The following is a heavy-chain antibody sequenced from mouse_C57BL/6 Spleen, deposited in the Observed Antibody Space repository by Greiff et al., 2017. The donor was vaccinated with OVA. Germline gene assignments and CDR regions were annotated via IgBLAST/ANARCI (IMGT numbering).Heavy chain of an antibody. V-gene: IGHV1-15*01. D-gene: IGHD1-1*01. J-gene: IGHJ3*01. CDR2: IDPETGGT. Sequence: VHLVESGAELVRPGASVTLSCKASGYTFTDYEMHWVKQTPVHGLEWIGAIDPETGGTAYNQKFKGKAILTADKSSSTAYMELRSLTSEDSAVYYCTRQDYYGGGFAYWGQGTLVTVSA. CDR3: TRQDYYGGGFAY. CDR1: GYTFTDYE.